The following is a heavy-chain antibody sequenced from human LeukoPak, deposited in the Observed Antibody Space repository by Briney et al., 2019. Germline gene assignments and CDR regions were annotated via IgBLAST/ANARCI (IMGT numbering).Heavy chain of an antibody. J-gene: IGHJ4*02. Sequence: SQTLSLTCNVSGGSISSGDYYWSWIRQPAGKGLDWIGHIYTSGSTNYNPSLKSRVTISLDTSKNQFSLKLSSVTAADTAVYYFARAPDTVVISDWGQGTLVTVSS. D-gene: IGHD4-23*01. CDR1: GGSISSGDYY. CDR3: ARAPDTVVISD. CDR2: IYTSGST. V-gene: IGHV4-61*09.